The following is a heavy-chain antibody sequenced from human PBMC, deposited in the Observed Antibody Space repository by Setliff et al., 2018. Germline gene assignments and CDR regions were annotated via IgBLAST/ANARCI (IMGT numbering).Heavy chain of an antibody. CDR2: ITGNGGST. Sequence: PGGSLRLSCAASGFTFSSYAMSWVRQAPGKGLEWVSAITGNGGSTYYADSVKGRFTISRDNSKNTLYLEMNSLRSEDTAVYYCVREGVVVAPWGQGTLVTVSS. CDR1: GFTFSSYA. J-gene: IGHJ4*02. D-gene: IGHD2-21*01. V-gene: IGHV3-23*01. CDR3: VREGVVVAP.